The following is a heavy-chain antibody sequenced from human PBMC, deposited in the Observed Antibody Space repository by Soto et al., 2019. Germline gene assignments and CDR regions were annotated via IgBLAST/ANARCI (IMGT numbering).Heavy chain of an antibody. CDR3: ARDHMIFDY. J-gene: IGHJ4*02. Sequence: PSETLSLTCTVSGGSISSYYWSWIRQPPGKGLEWIGYIYYSGSTNYNPSPKSRVTISVDTSKNQFSLKLSSVTAADTAVYYCARDHMIFDYWGQGTLVTVSS. D-gene: IGHD3-22*01. CDR2: IYYSGST. CDR1: GGSISSYY. V-gene: IGHV4-59*01.